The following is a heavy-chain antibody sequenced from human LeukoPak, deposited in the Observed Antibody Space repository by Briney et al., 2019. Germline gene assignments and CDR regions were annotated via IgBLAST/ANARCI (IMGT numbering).Heavy chain of an antibody. CDR3: ARLYGNYQNYFDY. V-gene: IGHV4-39*07. J-gene: IGHJ4*02. CDR2: MYYRGHT. Sequence: SETLSLTCTVSGGSISSITYYWGWIRQPPGKGLEWVGHMYYRGHTFYNPSLKSRVNISVDTSKNQFSLKLRSVTAADTAVYYCARLYGNYQNYFDYWGQGTLVTVSS. CDR1: GGSISSITYY. D-gene: IGHD1-7*01.